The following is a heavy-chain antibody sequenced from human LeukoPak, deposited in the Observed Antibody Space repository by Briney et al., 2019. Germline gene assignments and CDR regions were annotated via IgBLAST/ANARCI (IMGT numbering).Heavy chain of an antibody. CDR3: ARGRDGYNSGAFDI. Sequence: GGSLRLSCAASGFTFSDYYMSWIRQAPGKGLEWVSYISSSGSTIYYADSVKGRFTISRDSAKNSLYPQMNSLRAEDTAVYSCARGRDGYNSGAFDIWGQGTMVTVSS. D-gene: IGHD5-24*01. CDR1: GFTFSDYY. CDR2: ISSSGSTI. J-gene: IGHJ3*02. V-gene: IGHV3-11*04.